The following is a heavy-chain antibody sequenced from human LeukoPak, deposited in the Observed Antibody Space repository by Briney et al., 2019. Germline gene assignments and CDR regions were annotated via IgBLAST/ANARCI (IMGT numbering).Heavy chain of an antibody. CDR2: IRSKTYGGTT. V-gene: IGHV3-49*04. CDR3: TYSGSYYSNYGMDV. CDR1: GFTFSSSA. D-gene: IGHD1-26*01. J-gene: IGHJ6*02. Sequence: GGSLRLSCAASGFTFSSSAMSWVRQAPRKGLEWVGFIRSKTYGGTTEYAASVKGRFTISRDDSKSIAYLQMDSLKTEDTALYYCTYSGSYYSNYGMDVWGQGITVTVSS.